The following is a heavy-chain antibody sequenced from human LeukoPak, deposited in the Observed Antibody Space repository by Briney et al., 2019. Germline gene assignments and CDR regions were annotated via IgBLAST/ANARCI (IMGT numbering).Heavy chain of an antibody. Sequence: PSETLSLTCAVSGGSFSGYYWSWIRQPPGKGLEWIGEINHSGSTNYNPSLKSRVTISVDTSKNQFSLKLSSVTAADTAVYYCAREGPAYDDFWSGSYYYYYMDVWGKGTTVTVSS. CDR1: GGSFSGYY. D-gene: IGHD3-3*01. CDR2: INHSGST. V-gene: IGHV4-34*01. CDR3: AREGPAYDDFWSGSYYYYYMDV. J-gene: IGHJ6*03.